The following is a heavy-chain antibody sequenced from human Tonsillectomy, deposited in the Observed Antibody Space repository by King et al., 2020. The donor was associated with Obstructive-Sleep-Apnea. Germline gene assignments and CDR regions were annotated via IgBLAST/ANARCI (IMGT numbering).Heavy chain of an antibody. CDR3: ARANYGDFSLGY. Sequence: VQLVESGGGVVQPGRSLRLSCAGSRFTFSSYGMHWVRQAPGKGLGWVAVISYDGSNKYFAHSGKGRFTISRDNSKNTLYLQMTGLRAGDTAVYYCARANYGDFSLGYWGQGTLVTVSS. V-gene: IGHV3-30*03. J-gene: IGHJ4*02. D-gene: IGHD4-17*01. CDR1: RFTFSSYG. CDR2: ISYDGSNK.